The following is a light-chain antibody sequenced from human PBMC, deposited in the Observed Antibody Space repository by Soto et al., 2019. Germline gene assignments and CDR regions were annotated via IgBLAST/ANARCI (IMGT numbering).Light chain of an antibody. CDR1: SSDVGGYNY. CDR3: SSYTGSSTHV. J-gene: IGLJ1*01. Sequence: QSALTQPASASGSPGQSITISCTGTSSDVGGYNYVSWYQQHPGKAPKLMIYDVSNRPSGVSNRFSGSKSGNTASLTISGLQAEDEAEYYCSSYTGSSTHVFGAGTKVTVL. V-gene: IGLV2-14*01. CDR2: DVS.